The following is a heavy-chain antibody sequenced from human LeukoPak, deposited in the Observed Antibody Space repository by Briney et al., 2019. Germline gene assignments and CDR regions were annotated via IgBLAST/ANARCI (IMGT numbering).Heavy chain of an antibody. CDR3: ARNPRDGHTFDY. CDR1: GGSINSINW. CDR2: MYHTGGF. J-gene: IGHJ4*02. V-gene: IGHV4-4*02. Sequence: PSETLSLTCAVSGGSINSINWWSWVRQPPGQGLEWIGEMYHTGGFNYNPSLKSRVTISLDKSQNQFFLRLSSVTAADTAVYYCARNPRDGHTFDYWGQGTLVTVS.